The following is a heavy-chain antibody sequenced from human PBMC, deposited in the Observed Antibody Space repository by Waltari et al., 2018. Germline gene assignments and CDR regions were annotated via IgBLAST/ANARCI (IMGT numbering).Heavy chain of an antibody. V-gene: IGHV4-61*02. Sequence: QVQLQESGPGLVKPSQTLSLTCTVSGGSVASGHYHRSWIRQAAGKGLEWIGRIDAAGGTNSNPSLRSRVTISLDRSKSQFSLTLGSVTAADTAVYYCASESTQCGGDCNDSFDIWGQGTMVTVSS. D-gene: IGHD2-21*02. CDR1: GGSVASGHYH. CDR2: IDAAGGT. CDR3: ASESTQCGGDCNDSFDI. J-gene: IGHJ3*02.